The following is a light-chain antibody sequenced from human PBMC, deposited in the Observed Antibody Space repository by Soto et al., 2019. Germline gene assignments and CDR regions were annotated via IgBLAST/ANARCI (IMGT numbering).Light chain of an antibody. CDR3: QQRSNWPPLT. CDR1: QSVSSY. Sequence: EIVLTQSPATLSLSPGERATLSCSASQSVSSYLAWYQQKPGQAPRLLIYDASNRATGIPARFSGSGSGTDFTLTISSLEPEDFAVHYCQQRSNWPPLTFGPGTKVEI. CDR2: DAS. J-gene: IGKJ3*01. V-gene: IGKV3-11*01.